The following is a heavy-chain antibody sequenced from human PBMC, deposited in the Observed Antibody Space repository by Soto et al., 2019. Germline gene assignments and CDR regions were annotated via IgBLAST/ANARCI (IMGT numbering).Heavy chain of an antibody. CDR2: INHSGST. V-gene: IGHV4-34*01. D-gene: IGHD2-15*01. Sequence: PSETLSLTCAVYGGSFSGYYWSWIRQPPGKGLEWIGEINHSGSTNYNPSLKSRVTIPVDTSKDQFSLKLSSVTAADTAAYYCRVAAASPPLPRAFDVWGQGTMVTVSS. J-gene: IGHJ3*01. CDR1: GGSFSGYY. CDR3: RVAAASPPLPRAFDV.